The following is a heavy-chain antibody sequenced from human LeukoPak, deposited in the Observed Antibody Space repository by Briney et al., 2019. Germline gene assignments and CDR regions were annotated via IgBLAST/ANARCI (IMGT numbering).Heavy chain of an antibody. Sequence: SVKVSCKASGGTFSSYAISWVRQAPGQGLEWMGGIIPIFGTANYAQKFQGRVTITTDESTSTAYMELSSLRSEDTAVYYCARGYYDSPYDAFDIWGQGTMVTVSS. CDR3: ARGYYDSPYDAFDI. CDR2: IIPIFGTA. D-gene: IGHD3-22*01. CDR1: GGTFSSYA. V-gene: IGHV1-69*05. J-gene: IGHJ3*02.